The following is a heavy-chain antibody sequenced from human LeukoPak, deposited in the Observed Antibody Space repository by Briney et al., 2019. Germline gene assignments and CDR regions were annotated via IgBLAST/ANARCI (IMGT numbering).Heavy chain of an antibody. CDR1: GYTFTGNY. D-gene: IGHD2-2*02. CDR2: INPNSGGT. J-gene: IGHJ6*03. V-gene: IGHV1-2*02. Sequence: GASVKVSCKASGYTFTGNYMHWVRQAPGQGLEWMGWINPNSGGTNYAQKFQGRVTMTRDTSISTAYMELSRLRSDDTAVYYCARVGTDIVVVPAAIEAIYYYYMDVWGKGTTVTVSS. CDR3: ARVGTDIVVVPAAIEAIYYYYMDV.